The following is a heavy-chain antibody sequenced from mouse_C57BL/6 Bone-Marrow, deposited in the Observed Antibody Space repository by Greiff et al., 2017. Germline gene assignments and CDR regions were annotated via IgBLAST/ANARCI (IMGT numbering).Heavy chain of an antibody. Sequence: QVQLQQPGAELVRPGSSVKLSCKASGYTFTSYWMHWVKQRPIQGLEWIGNIDPSDSETHYNQKFKDKATLTVDKSSSTAYMQLSSLTSEDSAVYYCARRRNYGSSPYYYAMDYWGQGTSVTVSS. D-gene: IGHD1-1*01. J-gene: IGHJ4*01. V-gene: IGHV1-52*01. CDR2: IDPSDSET. CDR1: GYTFTSYW. CDR3: ARRRNYGSSPYYYAMDY.